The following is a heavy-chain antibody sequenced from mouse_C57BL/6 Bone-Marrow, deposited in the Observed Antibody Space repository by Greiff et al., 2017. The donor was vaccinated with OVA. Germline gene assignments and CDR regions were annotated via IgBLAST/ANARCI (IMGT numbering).Heavy chain of an antibody. CDR2: ISYDGSN. CDR1: GYSITSGYY. Sequence: EVKLMESGPGLVKPSQSLSLTCSVTGYSITSGYYWNWIRQFPGNKLEWMGYISYDGSNNYNPSLKNRISITRDTSKNQFFLKLKSVTTEDTATYYCARALGAMDYWGQGTSVTVSS. J-gene: IGHJ4*01. V-gene: IGHV3-6*01. CDR3: ARALGAMDY.